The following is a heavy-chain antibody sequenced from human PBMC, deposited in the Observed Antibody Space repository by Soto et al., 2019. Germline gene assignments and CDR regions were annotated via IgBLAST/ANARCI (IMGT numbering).Heavy chain of an antibody. CDR2: IYRTGST. V-gene: IGHV4-4*02. J-gene: IGHJ4*02. CDR3: ASRDPGTSVDY. CDR1: GGSFTSNNW. Sequence: PSWTLALTSAVSGGSFTSNNWWTWVRQPPGQGLEWIGEIYRTGSTNYNPSLKSRVTISLDKSENQFSLKVTSLTAADTAVYYCASRDPGTSVDYWGQGTLVTGFS. D-gene: IGHD1-7*01.